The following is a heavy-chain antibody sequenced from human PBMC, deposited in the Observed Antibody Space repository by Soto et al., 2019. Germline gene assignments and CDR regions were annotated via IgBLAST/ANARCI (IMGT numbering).Heavy chain of an antibody. J-gene: IGHJ5*01. D-gene: IGHD3-10*01. CDR1: TFTLSNYW. Sequence: EVHLVDSGGGLVQPGGSLRLSCRASTFTLSNYWMHWVRQAPGKGLVWVSGINNDGSTTRYADSVKGRFTIFRDNAKKLLYLKMNSLGAEEWAGFSCKRDTGLDFDSGGEGSLVTVSS. V-gene: IGHV3-74*01. CDR2: INNDGSTT. CDR3: KRDTGLDFDS.